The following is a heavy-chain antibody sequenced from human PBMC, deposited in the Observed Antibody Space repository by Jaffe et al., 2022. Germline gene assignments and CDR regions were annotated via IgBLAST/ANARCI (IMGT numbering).Heavy chain of an antibody. V-gene: IGHV3-30*02. Sequence: QVQLVESGGGVVQPGGSLRLSCAASGFTFSSYGMHWVRQAPGKGLEWVAFIRYDGSNKYYADSVKGRFTISRDNSKNTLYLQMNSLRAEDTAVYYCANRDPFDYWGQGTLVTVSS. CDR3: ANRDPFDY. CDR1: GFTFSSYG. CDR2: IRYDGSNK. J-gene: IGHJ4*02.